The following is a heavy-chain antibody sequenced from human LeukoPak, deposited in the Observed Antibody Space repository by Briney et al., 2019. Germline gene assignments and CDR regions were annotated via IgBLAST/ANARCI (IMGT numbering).Heavy chain of an antibody. V-gene: IGHV4-34*01. J-gene: IGHJ4*02. D-gene: IGHD5-24*01. CDR3: ARGRMATSY. CDR2: INHSGST. CDR1: GGSFSGYY. Sequence: KPSETLSLTCAVYGGSFSGYYWSWIRQPPGKGLEWIGEINHSGSTNHNPSLKSRVTISVDTSKNQFSLKLSSVTAADTAVYYCARGRMATSYWGQGTLVTVSS.